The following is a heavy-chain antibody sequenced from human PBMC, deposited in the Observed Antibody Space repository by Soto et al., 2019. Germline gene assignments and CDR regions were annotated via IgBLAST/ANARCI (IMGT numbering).Heavy chain of an antibody. CDR2: MSYDGSNK. V-gene: IGHV3-30-3*01. CDR3: DRDGGAY. J-gene: IGHJ4*02. CDR1: GFTFSSYA. D-gene: IGHD3-16*01. Sequence: QVQLVESGGGVVQPGRSLRLSCAASGFTFSSYAMHWVRRAPGKGLEWMAVMSYDGSNKYYADSVKGRFTISRDNSKNTLNLQLNCLRPEDTALYCCDRDGGAYWGQVHLVIVSS.